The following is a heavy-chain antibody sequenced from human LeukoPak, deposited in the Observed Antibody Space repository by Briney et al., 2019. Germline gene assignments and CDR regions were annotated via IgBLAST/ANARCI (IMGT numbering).Heavy chain of an antibody. CDR3: AKDRGYYYDSSGIFDY. V-gene: IGHV3-23*01. D-gene: IGHD3-22*01. CDR2: LSGRGRNT. Sequence: PGGSLRLSCAASGFSFSNYAMSWVRQAPGKGLEWVSVLSGRGRNTYYADSVKGRFTISRDNSKNTLYLQMNSLRAEDTAVYYCAKDRGYYYDSSGIFDYWGQGTLVTVSS. CDR1: GFSFSNYA. J-gene: IGHJ4*02.